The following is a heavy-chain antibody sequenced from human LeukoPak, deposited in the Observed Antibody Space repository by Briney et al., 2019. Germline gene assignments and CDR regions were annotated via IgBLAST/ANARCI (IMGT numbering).Heavy chain of an antibody. D-gene: IGHD3-10*01. V-gene: IGHV4-34*01. Sequence: SETLSLTCAGYGGSCSGYYWSWIRQPPGKGLEWIGEINHSGSTNYNPSLKSRVTISVDTSKNQFSLKLSSVTAADTAVYYCARDSPTARGDYWGQGTLVTVSS. CDR2: INHSGST. J-gene: IGHJ4*02. CDR1: GGSCSGYY. CDR3: ARDSPTARGDY.